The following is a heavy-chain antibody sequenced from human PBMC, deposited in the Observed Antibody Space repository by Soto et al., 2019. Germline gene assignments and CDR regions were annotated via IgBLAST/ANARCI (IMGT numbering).Heavy chain of an antibody. CDR1: GGSISSSNW. V-gene: IGHV4-4*02. J-gene: IGHJ6*02. CDR3: ARDVGYSNTPYYYYGMDV. CDR2: IYHSGST. D-gene: IGHD4-4*01. Sequence: SETLSLTCAVSGGSISSSNWWSWVRQPPGKGLEWIGEIYHSGSTNYNPSLKSRVTISVDKSKNQFSLKLSSVTAADTAVYYCARDVGYSNTPYYYYGMDVWGQGTTVTVSS.